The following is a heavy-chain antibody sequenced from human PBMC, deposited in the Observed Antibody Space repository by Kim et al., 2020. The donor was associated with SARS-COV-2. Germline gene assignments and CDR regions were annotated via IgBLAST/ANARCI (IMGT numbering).Heavy chain of an antibody. D-gene: IGHD3-22*01. V-gene: IGHV4-59*01. CDR3: ARVNYYDSSGYRYYFDY. J-gene: IGHJ4*02. CDR1: GGSISGYY. Sequence: SETLSLTCTVSGGSISGYYWSWIRQPPGKGLEWIGYIYYSGSTNYNPSLKSRVTISVDTSKNQFSLKLSSVTAADTAVYYCARVNYYDSSGYRYYFDYWGQGTLVTVSS. CDR2: IYYSGST.